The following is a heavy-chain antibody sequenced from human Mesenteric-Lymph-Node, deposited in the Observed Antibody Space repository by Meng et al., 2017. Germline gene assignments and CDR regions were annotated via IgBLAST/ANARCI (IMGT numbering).Heavy chain of an antibody. V-gene: IGHV4-39*01. D-gene: IGHD3-22*01. J-gene: IGHJ4*02. CDR1: GDSTTSTSYY. Sequence: QRPEPGPGLVKPSGTPSLPCTVPGDSTTSTSYYWDWIRQSPAKGLEWIGTIGYSGTIVYNPSLSSRVTKTLDTSKNQFSLKLSSVTAPDTAVYYCARRVHDGSGHHYFDYWGQGTLVTVSS. CDR2: IGYSGTI. CDR3: ARRVHDGSGHHYFDY.